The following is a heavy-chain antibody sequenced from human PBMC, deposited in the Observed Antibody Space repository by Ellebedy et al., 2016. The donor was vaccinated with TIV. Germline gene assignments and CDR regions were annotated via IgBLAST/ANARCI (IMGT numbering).Heavy chain of an antibody. CDR3: AREGYSSGWYGSYYFDY. CDR1: GFTFSTYA. V-gene: IGHV3-30*01. Sequence: GESLKISCAASGFTFSTYAIHWVRQAPGKGLEWVAFISYDGGNKYYADSVKGRFTISRDNSKNTLYLQMNSLRAEDTAVYYCAREGYSSGWYGSYYFDYWGQGTLVTVSS. J-gene: IGHJ4*02. CDR2: ISYDGGNK. D-gene: IGHD6-19*01.